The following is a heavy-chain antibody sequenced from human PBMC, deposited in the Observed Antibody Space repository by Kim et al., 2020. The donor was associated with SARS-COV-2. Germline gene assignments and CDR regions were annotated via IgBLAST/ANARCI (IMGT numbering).Heavy chain of an antibody. CDR3: AGWFGELSGPGYYYYGMDV. J-gene: IGHJ6*02. V-gene: IGHV3-30*04. CDR2: ISYDGSNK. Sequence: GGSLRLSCAASGFTFSSYAMHWVRQAPGKGLEWVAVISYDGSNKYYAESVKGRFTISRDNSKNTLYLQMNSLRAEDTAVYYCAGWFGELSGPGYYYYGMDVWGQGTTVTVSS. CDR1: GFTFSSYA. D-gene: IGHD3-10*01.